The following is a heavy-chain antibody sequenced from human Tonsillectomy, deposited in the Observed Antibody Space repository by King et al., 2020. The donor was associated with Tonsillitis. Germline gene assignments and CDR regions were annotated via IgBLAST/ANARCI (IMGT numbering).Heavy chain of an antibody. CDR2: IYYSGST. D-gene: IGHD4-23*01. Sequence: QLQESGPGLVKPSETLSLTCTVSGGSISSSSYYWGWIRQPPGKGLEWIGSIYYSGSTYYNPSLKSRVTISVDTSKNQFSLKLNSVTAADTSVYYFARHRGGNSPYFFDYWGQGTLVTVSS. J-gene: IGHJ4*02. V-gene: IGHV4-39*01. CDR1: GGSISSSSYY. CDR3: ARHRGGNSPYFFDY.